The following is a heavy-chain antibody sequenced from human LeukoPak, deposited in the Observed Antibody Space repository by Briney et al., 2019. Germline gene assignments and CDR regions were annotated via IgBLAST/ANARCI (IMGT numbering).Heavy chain of an antibody. D-gene: IGHD3-22*01. CDR1: GGSISSYY. V-gene: IGHV4-59*01. J-gene: IGHJ4*02. Sequence: SETLSLTCTVSGGSISSYYWSWIRQPPGKGLEWIGYIYYSGSTNYNPSLKSRVTILVDTSKNQFSLKLGSVTAADTAVYYCAGSPPYYYDSSGYYYVPFFDYWGQGTLVTVSS. CDR3: AGSPPYYYDSSGYYYVPFFDY. CDR2: IYYSGST.